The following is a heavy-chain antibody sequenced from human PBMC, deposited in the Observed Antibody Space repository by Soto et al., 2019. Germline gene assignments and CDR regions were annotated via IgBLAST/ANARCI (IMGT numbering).Heavy chain of an antibody. Sequence: SETLSLTXTVSGGSVSSGSYYWSWIRQPPGKGLEWIGYIYYSGSTNYNPSLKSRVTISVDTSKNQFSLKLSSVTAADTAVYYCARGSGPNDAFDIWGQGTMVTVSS. J-gene: IGHJ3*02. CDR3: ARGSGPNDAFDI. CDR1: GGSVSSGSYY. D-gene: IGHD2-15*01. V-gene: IGHV4-61*01. CDR2: IYYSGST.